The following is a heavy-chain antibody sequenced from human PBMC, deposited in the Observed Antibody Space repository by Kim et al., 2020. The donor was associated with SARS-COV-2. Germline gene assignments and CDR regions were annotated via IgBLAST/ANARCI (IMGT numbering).Heavy chain of an antibody. CDR1: GFTFSSCA. CDR2: ISYDGSNK. D-gene: IGHD2-21*02. CDR3: TSDLGDYCGCDCYSRV. J-gene: IGHJ6*02. Sequence: GGSLRLSCAASGFTFSSCAMHWVRQAPGKGLEWVAVISYDGSNKNYADSVKGRFTISRDNSKNTLYLQMNSLKTEDTAVYYCTSDLGDYCGCDCYSRVWGLGTTVTVSS. V-gene: IGHV3-30-3*01.